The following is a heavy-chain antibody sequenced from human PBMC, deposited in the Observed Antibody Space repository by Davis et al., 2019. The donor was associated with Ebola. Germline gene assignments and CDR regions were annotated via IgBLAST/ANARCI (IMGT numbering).Heavy chain of an antibody. CDR2: ISGSGGST. V-gene: IGHV3-23*01. J-gene: IGHJ4*02. CDR3: AKDPRKSIAVAGY. D-gene: IGHD6-19*01. CDR1: GFTFSNAW. Sequence: GESLKISCAASGFTFSNAWMNWVRQAPGKGLEWVSAISGSGGSTYYADSVKGRFTISRDNSKNTLYLQMNSLRAEDTAVYYCAKDPRKSIAVAGYWGQGTLVTVSS.